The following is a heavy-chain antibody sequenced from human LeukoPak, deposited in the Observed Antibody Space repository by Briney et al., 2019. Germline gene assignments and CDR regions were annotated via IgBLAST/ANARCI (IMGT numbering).Heavy chain of an antibody. V-gene: IGHV1-18*01. CDR3: ARAEQYQLLLH. D-gene: IGHD2-2*01. J-gene: IGHJ4*02. CDR1: GYTFTSYG. CDR2: ISAYNGNT. Sequence: ASVKVSCKASGYTFTSYGITWVRQAPGQGLEWMGWISAYNGNTNYAQKLQGRVTTTTDTSTSTAYLDLRSLRSDDTAVYYCARAEQYQLLLHWGQGTLVTVSS.